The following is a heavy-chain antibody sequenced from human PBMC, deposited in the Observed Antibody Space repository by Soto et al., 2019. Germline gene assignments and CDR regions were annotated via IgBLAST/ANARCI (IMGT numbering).Heavy chain of an antibody. CDR2: IRSASSTV. D-gene: IGHD2-21*01. J-gene: IGHJ4*02. CDR1: GFTFSDFN. CDR3: ARDAYYSSDY. V-gene: IGHV3-48*02. Sequence: GGSLRLSCAASGFTFSDFNMNWVRQAPGKGLEWVSNIRSASSTVYYADYVKGRFSVSRGNAKNSLYLQMSSLRDEDTAVYYCARDAYYSSDYWGQGTPVTVSS.